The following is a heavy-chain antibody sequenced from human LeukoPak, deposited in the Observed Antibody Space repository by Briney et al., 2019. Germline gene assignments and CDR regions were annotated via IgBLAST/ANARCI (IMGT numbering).Heavy chain of an antibody. CDR1: GFTFSSYA. J-gene: IGHJ5*02. D-gene: IGHD6-19*01. CDR2: IPYDGSNK. CDR3: ARDSAYSSGWPPGWFDP. Sequence: PGRSLRLSCAASGFTFSSYAMHWVRQAPGKGLEWVAVIPYDGSNKYYADSVKGRFTISRDNSKNTLYLQMNSLRAEDTAVYYCARDSAYSSGWPPGWFDPWGQGTLVTVSS. V-gene: IGHV3-30-3*01.